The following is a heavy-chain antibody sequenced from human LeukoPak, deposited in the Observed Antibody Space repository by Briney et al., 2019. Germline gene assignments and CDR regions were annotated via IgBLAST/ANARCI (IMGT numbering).Heavy chain of an antibody. D-gene: IGHD3-22*01. Sequence: GGSLRLSCAASGFTFSNYWMTWVRQAPGKGLEWVANIKQDGSEKYYVDSVKGRFTISRDNSKNTLYLQMNSLRAEDTAVYYCARDSAYYYDSSGYYDYWGQGTLVTVS. J-gene: IGHJ4*02. V-gene: IGHV3-7*01. CDR3: ARDSAYYYDSSGYYDY. CDR1: GFTFSNYW. CDR2: IKQDGSEK.